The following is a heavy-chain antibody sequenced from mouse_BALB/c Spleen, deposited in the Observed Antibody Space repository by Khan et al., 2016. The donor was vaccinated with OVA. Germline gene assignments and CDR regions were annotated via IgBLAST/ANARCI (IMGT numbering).Heavy chain of an antibody. CDR2: INPSNGYT. CDR3: VRDGAYHKNDGLFAY. J-gene: IGHJ3*01. CDR1: GYNFTSYT. D-gene: IGHD1-2*01. V-gene: IGHV1-4*01. Sequence: VQLQESGAELVRPGASVKMSCTASGYNFTSYTIHWIKLRPGQGLEWIGYINPSNGYTNYNPKFRDKATMTADKSSNTAYMQLSSLTSDDTAVYNSVRDGAYHKNDGLFAYWGQGTLVTVSA.